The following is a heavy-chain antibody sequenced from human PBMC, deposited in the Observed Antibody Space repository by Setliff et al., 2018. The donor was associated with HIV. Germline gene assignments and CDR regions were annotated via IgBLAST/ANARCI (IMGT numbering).Heavy chain of an antibody. Sequence: ASVKVSCKASGYTFTGYYMHWVRQAPGQGLEWMGWINPNNGGTNYAQKFQGRVTMTRDTSISTAYMELRSLRSEDTAVYYCAGSILTGYYTFGADYWGQGTRVTVS. CDR1: GYTFTGYY. V-gene: IGHV1-2*02. CDR2: INPNNGGT. J-gene: IGHJ4*02. D-gene: IGHD3-9*01. CDR3: AGSILTGYYTFGADY.